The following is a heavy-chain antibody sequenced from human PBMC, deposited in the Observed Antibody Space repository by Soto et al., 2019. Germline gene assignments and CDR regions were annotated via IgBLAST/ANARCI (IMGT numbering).Heavy chain of an antibody. V-gene: IGHV3-74*01. Sequence: PGGSLRLSCAASGFTFSSYWMHWVRQAPGKGLVWVSRINSDGSSTSYADSVKGRFTISRDDSKNTLYLQMNSLRVDDTAVYYCARDFIVGAPDFFDYWGHGTLVTVSS. CDR3: ARDFIVGAPDFFDY. D-gene: IGHD1-26*01. CDR1: GFTFSSYW. CDR2: INSDGSST. J-gene: IGHJ4*01.